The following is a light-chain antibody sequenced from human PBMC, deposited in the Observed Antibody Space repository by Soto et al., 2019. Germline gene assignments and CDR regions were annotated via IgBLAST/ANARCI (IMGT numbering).Light chain of an antibody. CDR1: QSVSSSY. J-gene: IGKJ2*01. CDR2: GAS. V-gene: IGKV3-20*01. Sequence: EIVLTQSPGTLSLSPGERATLSCRASQSVSSSYLAWYQQKPGQAPRLLIYGASSRATGIPDRFSGSGSGTDFTLTISRLEPEVFEVYYCQNYGSPPRYTFAQGTKLKIK. CDR3: QNYGSPPRYT.